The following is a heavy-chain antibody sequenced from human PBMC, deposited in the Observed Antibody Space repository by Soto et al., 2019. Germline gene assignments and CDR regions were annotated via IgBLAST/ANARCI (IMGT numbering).Heavy chain of an antibody. CDR2: IYYSGST. CDR1: GGSISSSSYY. V-gene: IGHV4-39*01. J-gene: IGHJ6*02. CDR3: ARVNHYYYYGMDV. Sequence: SETLSLTCTVSGGSISSSSYYWGWIRQPPGKGLEWIGSIYYSGSTYYNPSLKSRVTISVDTSKNQFSLKLSSVTAADTAVYYCARVNHYYYYGMDVWGQGTTVTVSS.